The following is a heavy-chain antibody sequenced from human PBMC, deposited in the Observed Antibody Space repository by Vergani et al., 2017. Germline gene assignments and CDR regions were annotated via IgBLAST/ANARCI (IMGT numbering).Heavy chain of an antibody. D-gene: IGHD2-21*01. CDR2: ISGSGGNT. CDR3: ARARDPNCKGGNCYSYYYGLDL. V-gene: IGHV3-23*01. CDR1: GFTFSSYA. J-gene: IGHJ6*02. Sequence: EVQLLESGGGLVQPGGSLRLSCGASGFTFSSYAMTWVRLAPGKGLQWVSAISGSGGNTFYTDSVKGRFTISRDNSKDTLYLQMNSLRVEDTAIYYCARARDPNCKGGNCYSYYYGLDLWGQGTTVTVS.